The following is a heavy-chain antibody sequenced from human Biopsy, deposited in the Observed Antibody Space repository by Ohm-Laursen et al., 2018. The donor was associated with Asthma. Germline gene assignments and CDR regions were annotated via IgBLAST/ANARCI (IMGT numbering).Heavy chain of an antibody. D-gene: IGHD2-8*01. V-gene: IGHV4-34*01. CDR3: ASGPQWSGLDV. CDR2: IPQGGAT. Sequence: PSETLSLTWAYRGSFRGYVWTWIRQPPGKGLEWIGEIPQGGATTFNPSLKSRVTISIDPSKSQLSLRLTSMTAADTAVYYCASGPQWSGLDVWGQGTTVTVSS. J-gene: IGHJ6*02. CDR1: RGSFRGYV.